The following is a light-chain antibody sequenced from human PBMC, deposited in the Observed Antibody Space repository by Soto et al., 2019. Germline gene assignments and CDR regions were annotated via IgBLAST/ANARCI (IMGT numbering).Light chain of an antibody. CDR1: SSNIGSNT. J-gene: IGLJ3*02. CDR3: ATWDDSLNGWV. CDR2: SNN. Sequence: QAVVTQPPSASGTPGQRVSISCSGNSSNIGSNTVNWYHQLPGTAPTLLIKSNNQRPSGIPDRFSGSKSGTSASLAISALQSEDEADYYCATWDDSLNGWVFGGGTKLTVL. V-gene: IGLV1-44*01.